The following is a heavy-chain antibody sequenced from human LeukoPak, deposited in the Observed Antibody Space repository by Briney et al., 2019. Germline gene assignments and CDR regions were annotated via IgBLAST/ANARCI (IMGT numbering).Heavy chain of an antibody. CDR1: GFTFGDDG. D-gene: IGHD4-17*01. Sequence: GGSLRLSCTAFGFTFGDDGWSWFRQAPGKGLEWICLIRKKAYGVTKEYAASVRGRFTISRDDANSIAYLQMDSLKAEDTGLYYCVRGMHDYGDANYYFDQWGQGTPVTVSS. CDR3: VRGMHDYGDANYYFDQ. CDR2: IRKKAYGVTK. J-gene: IGHJ4*02. V-gene: IGHV3-49*03.